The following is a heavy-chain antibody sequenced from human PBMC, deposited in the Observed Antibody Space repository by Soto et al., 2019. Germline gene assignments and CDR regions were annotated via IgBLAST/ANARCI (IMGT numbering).Heavy chain of an antibody. V-gene: IGHV1-69*12. Sequence: QVQLVQSGAEMKEPGSSVKVSCKTSGGTFSSSAISWLRQAPGPGLEWMGGIIPLFRTPDYAQKFQGRVKIAADESTSTAYMELSSLRSEDTAVYYCARDNDRLQLGGNYYYILDVWGQWTTITVSS. D-gene: IGHD4-4*01. CDR1: GGTFSSSA. CDR2: IIPLFRTP. J-gene: IGHJ6*02. CDR3: ARDNDRLQLGGNYYYILDV.